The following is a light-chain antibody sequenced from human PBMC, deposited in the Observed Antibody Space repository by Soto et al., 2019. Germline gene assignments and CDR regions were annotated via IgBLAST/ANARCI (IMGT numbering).Light chain of an antibody. V-gene: IGLV2-14*01. CDR3: SSFTSSYTFV. CDR1: SSDIGAYNY. CDR2: EVS. J-gene: IGLJ1*01. Sequence: QSVLTQPASVSGSPGQSITISCTGSSSDIGAYNYVSWFQQYPGKAPKLIISEVSNRPSGVSDRFSGSKSGNTASLTISGLQAEDEADYYCSSFTSSYTFVFGSGTRSPS.